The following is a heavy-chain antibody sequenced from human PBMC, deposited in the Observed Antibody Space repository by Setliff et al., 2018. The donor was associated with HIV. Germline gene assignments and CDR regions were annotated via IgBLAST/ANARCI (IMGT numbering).Heavy chain of an antibody. Sequence: SVKVSCKASRGTFSYYTFTWVRQAPGQGLEWLGRIVPLLGVPDYAQKFQGRVTFTADRSTSTAYMELSSLRSEDTAVYYCARVNSDAFDVWGQGTKVTVSS. CDR2: IVPLLGVP. V-gene: IGHV1-69*02. J-gene: IGHJ3*01. CDR1: RGTFSYYT. CDR3: ARVNSDAFDV.